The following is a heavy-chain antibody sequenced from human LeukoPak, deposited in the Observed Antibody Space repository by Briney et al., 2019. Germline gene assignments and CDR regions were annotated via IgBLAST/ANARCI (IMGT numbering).Heavy chain of an antibody. J-gene: IGHJ3*02. V-gene: IGHV3-66*01. CDR1: GFTVSSNY. CDR2: IYSGGST. D-gene: IGHD3-22*01. CDR3: ARAPNYYDSSGYYSDAFDI. Sequence: GGSLRLSCAASGFTVSSNYMSWVRQAPGKGLEWVSVIYSGGSTYYADSVKGRFTISRDNSKNTLYLQMNSLRAEDTAVYYCARAPNYYDSSGYYSDAFDIWGQGTMVTVSS.